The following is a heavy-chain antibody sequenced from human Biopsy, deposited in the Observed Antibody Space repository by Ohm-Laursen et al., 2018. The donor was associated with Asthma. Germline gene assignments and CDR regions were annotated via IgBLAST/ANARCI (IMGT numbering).Heavy chain of an antibody. CDR2: ISNDGKSE. CDR1: GFTFGDYW. Sequence: SLRLSCTASGFTFGDYWMSWVRQAPGKGLEWVAVISNDGKSEYYGDSVKGRFTISRDKSKSTLYLQLSSLRAEDTAVYFCAREPIKATYFYGMDVWGQGTTVTVSS. J-gene: IGHJ6*02. V-gene: IGHV3-30*03. D-gene: IGHD3-9*01. CDR3: AREPIKATYFYGMDV.